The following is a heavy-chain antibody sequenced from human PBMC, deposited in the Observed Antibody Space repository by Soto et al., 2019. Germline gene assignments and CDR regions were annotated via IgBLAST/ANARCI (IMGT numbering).Heavy chain of an antibody. V-gene: IGHV3-30-3*01. CDR2: ISSDGNDR. CDR3: ARPTGIRALSGRVDV. J-gene: IGHJ6*02. CDR1: GFTFSPYY. D-gene: IGHD3-10*01. Sequence: QVRLVESGGGVVQTGTSLRLACEASGFTFSPYYMHWVRQAPGKGLQWVAVISSDGNDRYYTDSVKGRFNISRDNSRNTVFLQMSSLRPEDSATYFCARPTGIRALSGRVDVWGQGTTVTVFS.